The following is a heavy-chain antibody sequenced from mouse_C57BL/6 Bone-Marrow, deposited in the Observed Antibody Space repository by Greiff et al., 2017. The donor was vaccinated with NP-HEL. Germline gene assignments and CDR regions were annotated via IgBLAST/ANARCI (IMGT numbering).Heavy chain of an antibody. D-gene: IGHD3-2*02. V-gene: IGHV1-42*01. Sequence: VQLQQSGPELVKPGASVKISCKASGYSFTGYYMNWVKQSPEKSLEWIGEINPSTGGTPYNQKFKAKATLTVDKSSSTAYMQLKSLTSEDSAVYYCAREAAQAPFDYGGQGTTLTVSS. CDR2: INPSTGGT. CDR3: AREAAQAPFDY. CDR1: GYSFTGYY. J-gene: IGHJ2*01.